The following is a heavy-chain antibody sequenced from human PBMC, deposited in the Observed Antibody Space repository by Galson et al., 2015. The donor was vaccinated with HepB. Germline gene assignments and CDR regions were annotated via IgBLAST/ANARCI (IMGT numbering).Heavy chain of an antibody. V-gene: IGHV3-7*01. CDR2: IKQDGSEK. CDR3: ARDYDFWSGYRPTRGRGMDV. J-gene: IGHJ6*02. Sequence: SLRLSYAASGFTFSSYWMSWVRQAPGKGLEWVANIKQDGSEKYYVDSVKGRFTISRDNAKNSLYLQMNSLRAEDTAVYYCARDYDFWSGYRPTRGRGMDVWGQGTTVTVSS. D-gene: IGHD3-3*01. CDR1: GFTFSSYW.